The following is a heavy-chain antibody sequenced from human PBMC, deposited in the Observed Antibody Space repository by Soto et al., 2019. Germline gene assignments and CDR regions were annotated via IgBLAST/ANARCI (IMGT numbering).Heavy chain of an antibody. Sequence: SETLSLTCAVYGGSFSGYYWSWIRQPPGKGLEGIGEINHSGSTNYNPSLKSRVTISVETSKNQFSLKLSSVNAADTAVYYCARGRRSRLLLPKPTLPWYFDXWGQGTLVTVSX. CDR1: GGSFSGYY. CDR2: INHSGST. V-gene: IGHV4-34*01. J-gene: IGHJ4*02. CDR3: ARGRRSRLLLPKPTLPWYFDX. D-gene: IGHD3-22*01.